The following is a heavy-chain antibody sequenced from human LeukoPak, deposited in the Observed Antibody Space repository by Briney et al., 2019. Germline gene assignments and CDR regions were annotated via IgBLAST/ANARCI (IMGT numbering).Heavy chain of an antibody. CDR3: ARGGEADNYYGSGEGSFDY. V-gene: IGHV1-18*01. CDR1: GYTFTNYG. CDR2: ISAYNGNT. Sequence: ASVKVSCKASGYTFTNYGISWVRQAPGQGLEWMGWISAYNGNTNYAQKLQGRVTMTTDTSTSTAYMELRSLRSDDTAVYYCARGGEADNYYGSGEGSFDYWGQGTLVTVSS. D-gene: IGHD3-10*01. J-gene: IGHJ4*02.